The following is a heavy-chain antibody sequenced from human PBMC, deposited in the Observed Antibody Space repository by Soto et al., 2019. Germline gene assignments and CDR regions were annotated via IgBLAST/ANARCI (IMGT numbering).Heavy chain of an antibody. CDR1: GFTFTSNE. Sequence: LRLSCAASGFTFTSNEMNWVRQAPGKGLEWISYISSSGSTKYYADSVKGRFTVSRDNAKNSQYLQMNRLTDEDTAVYYCAREDILGVRSFDYWGRGTLVTVSS. D-gene: IGHD3-10*01. V-gene: IGHV3-48*03. J-gene: IGHJ4*02. CDR3: AREDILGVRSFDY. CDR2: ISSSGSTK.